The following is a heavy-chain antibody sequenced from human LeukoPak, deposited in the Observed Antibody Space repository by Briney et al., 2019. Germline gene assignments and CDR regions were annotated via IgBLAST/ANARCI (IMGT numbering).Heavy chain of an antibody. D-gene: IGHD2-15*01. J-gene: IGHJ4*02. CDR1: GFTFSSYS. CDR2: ISYHGSNK. CDR3: ARSPERLGQGYLGS. Sequence: GGSLRLSCAASGFTFSSYSMHWVRQAPGKGLQWLTLISYHGSNKDYTDSVKGRFIISRDNSKNTLFLQMNSLRTEDTAIYFCARSPERLGQGYLGSWGQGTLVTVSS. V-gene: IGHV3-30*04.